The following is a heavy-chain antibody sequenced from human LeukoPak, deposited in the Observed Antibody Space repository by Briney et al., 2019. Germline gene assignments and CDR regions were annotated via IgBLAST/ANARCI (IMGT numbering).Heavy chain of an antibody. CDR3: ARISLGAIWGYYYGMDV. V-gene: IGHV1-69*13. CDR1: GGTFSSYS. D-gene: IGHD1-26*01. Sequence: SVKVSCKASGGTFSSYSISWVRQAPGQGLEWMGGIIPIFDTADYAQKSQGRVTITADESTSTAYMELSSLRSEDMAVFYCARISLGAIWGYYYGMDVWGQGTTVTVSS. J-gene: IGHJ6*02. CDR2: IIPIFDTA.